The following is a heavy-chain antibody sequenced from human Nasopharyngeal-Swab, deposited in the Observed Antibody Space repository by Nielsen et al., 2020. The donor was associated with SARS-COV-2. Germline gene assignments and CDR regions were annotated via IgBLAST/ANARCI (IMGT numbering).Heavy chain of an antibody. V-gene: IGHV3-15*01. Sequence: GESLKISCAASGFTFSNAWMSWVRQAPGKGPEWVGRIKSKTDGGTTDYAAPVNGRFTILRDDSENTLYLQMNSLNTEDTAVYYCTTDRALAADFDYWGQGTLVTVSS. CDR3: TTDRALAADFDY. D-gene: IGHD6-19*01. J-gene: IGHJ4*02. CDR1: GFTFSNAW. CDR2: IKSKTDGGTT.